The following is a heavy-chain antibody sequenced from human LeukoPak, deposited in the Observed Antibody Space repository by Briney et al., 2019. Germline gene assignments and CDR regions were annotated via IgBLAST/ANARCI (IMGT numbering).Heavy chain of an antibody. Sequence: ASVKVSCMPSGYTFTRYGISWVRQAPGQGLEWMGWISAYNGNTNYAQKLQGRVTMTTDTSTSTAYMDLRSLRSDDTAVYYCARAGTAMLYYFDYWGQGTLVTVSS. D-gene: IGHD5-18*01. CDR3: ARAGTAMLYYFDY. CDR2: ISAYNGNT. J-gene: IGHJ4*02. CDR1: GYTFTRYG. V-gene: IGHV1-18*01.